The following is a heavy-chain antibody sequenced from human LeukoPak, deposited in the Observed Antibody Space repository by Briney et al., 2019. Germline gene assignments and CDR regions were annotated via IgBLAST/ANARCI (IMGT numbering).Heavy chain of an antibody. D-gene: IGHD4-17*01. V-gene: IGHV1-2*02. CDR2: INPNSGGT. Sequence: GASVKVSCKASGYTFTGYYMHWVRQAPGQGLKWMGWINPNSGGTNYAQKFQGRVTMTRDTSISTAYMELSRLRSDDTAVYYCARLRTYANWFDPWGQGTLVTVSS. CDR3: ARLRTYANWFDP. J-gene: IGHJ5*02. CDR1: GYTFTGYY.